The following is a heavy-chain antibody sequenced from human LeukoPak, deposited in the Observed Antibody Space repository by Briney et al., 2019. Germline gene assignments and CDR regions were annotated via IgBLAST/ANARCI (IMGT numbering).Heavy chain of an antibody. J-gene: IGHJ5*02. Sequence: SETLSLTCTVSGGSISSGGYYWSWIRQHPGKGLEWIGYIYYSGSTYYNPSLKSRVTISVDTSKNQFSLKLSSVTAADTAVYYCARGPLWFGELKGWFDPWGQGILVTVSS. CDR2: IYYSGST. V-gene: IGHV4-31*03. CDR3: ARGPLWFGELKGWFDP. D-gene: IGHD3-10*01. CDR1: GGSISSGGYY.